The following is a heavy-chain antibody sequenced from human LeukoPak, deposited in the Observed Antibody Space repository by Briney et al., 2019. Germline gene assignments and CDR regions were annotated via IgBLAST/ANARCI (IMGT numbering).Heavy chain of an antibody. CDR2: INPSDGST. J-gene: IGHJ5*02. V-gene: IGHV1-46*01. Sequence: EASVKVSCKASGYSFTGYYMHWVRQAPGQGLEWMGIINPSDGSTSSPQKFQGRVTMTRDTSTNTLYMELRSLRSDDTAVYYCARYWGYCSGGSCLVRWFDPWGQGTLVTVSS. CDR3: ARYWGYCSGGSCLVRWFDP. D-gene: IGHD2-15*01. CDR1: GYSFTGYY.